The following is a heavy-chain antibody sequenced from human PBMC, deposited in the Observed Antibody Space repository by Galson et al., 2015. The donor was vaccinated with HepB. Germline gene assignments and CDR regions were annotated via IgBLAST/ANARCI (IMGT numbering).Heavy chain of an antibody. CDR1: GFTFSGYY. CDR2: ISSSSSYT. D-gene: IGHD4-17*01. V-gene: IGHV3-11*06. J-gene: IGHJ4*02. Sequence: SLRLSCAASGFTFSGYYMSWIRQAPGKGLEWVSYISSSSSYTNYADSVKGRFTISRDNAKNSLYLQMNSLRAEDTAVYYCAREDGGDPGYWGQGTLVTVSS. CDR3: AREDGGDPGY.